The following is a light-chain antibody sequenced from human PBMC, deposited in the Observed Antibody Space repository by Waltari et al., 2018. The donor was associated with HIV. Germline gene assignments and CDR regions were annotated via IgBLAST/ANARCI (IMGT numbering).Light chain of an antibody. CDR3: QHYHDWPRT. CDR2: GPS. CDR1: QNITDN. V-gene: IGKV3-15*01. Sequence: EIVMTQSPGTLSVSPGESAILSCRASQNITDNLAWYQHKAGQAPRLLIYGPSTGASGVPARFSGGGSGTNFTLTVSGLQIEDFAFYYCQHYHDWPRTFGQGTRVEI. J-gene: IGKJ1*01.